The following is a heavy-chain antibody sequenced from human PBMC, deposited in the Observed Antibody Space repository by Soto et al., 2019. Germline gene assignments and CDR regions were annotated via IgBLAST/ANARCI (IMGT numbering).Heavy chain of an antibody. D-gene: IGHD6-13*01. V-gene: IGHV1-69*01. CDR1: GGTFSSYD. CDR3: AIEDRNGCWYFY. Sequence: QVQLVQSGAEVKKPGSSVKVSCKASGGTFSSYDISWVRQAPGQGLEWMGGIIPIFGTANYAQKFQGRVTITADESTSTAYMELNSLRSAETAVYYFAIEDRNGCWYFYWGQGTLVTVSS. CDR2: IIPIFGTA. J-gene: IGHJ4*02.